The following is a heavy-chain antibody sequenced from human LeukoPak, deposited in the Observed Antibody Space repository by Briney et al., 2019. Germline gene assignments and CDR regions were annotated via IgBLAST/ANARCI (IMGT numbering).Heavy chain of an antibody. CDR3: AKDKRYRGANWFDP. J-gene: IGHJ5*02. Sequence: PGGSLRLSCAASGFTFSSYAMSWVRQAPGKGLEWVSAISGSGGSTYYADSVKGRFTISRGNSKNTLYLQMNSLRAEDTAVYYCAKDKRYRGANWFDPWGQGTLVTVSS. CDR2: ISGSGGST. D-gene: IGHD3-9*01. CDR1: GFTFSSYA. V-gene: IGHV3-23*01.